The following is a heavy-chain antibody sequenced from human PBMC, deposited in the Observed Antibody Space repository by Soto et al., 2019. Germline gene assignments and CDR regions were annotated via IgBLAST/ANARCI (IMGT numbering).Heavy chain of an antibody. Sequence: QVQLVESGGGVVQPGRSLRLSCAASGFTFSTHAMHWVRQAPGKGLECVAIVSFDGSNKYYADSVKGRFTISRDNSKNTLYLQMRGLTPEGTAVYYWARDQTGITTAGGGRIDHWGQGTLVTVSS. J-gene: IGHJ4*02. CDR1: GFTFSTHA. CDR2: VSFDGSNK. CDR3: ARDQTGITTAGGGRIDH. V-gene: IGHV3-30-3*01. D-gene: IGHD6-13*01.